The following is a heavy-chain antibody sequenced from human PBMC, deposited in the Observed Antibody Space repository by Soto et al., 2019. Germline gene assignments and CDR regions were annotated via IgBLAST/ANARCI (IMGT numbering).Heavy chain of an antibody. Sequence: ASVKVSCNTSGYTFTDYSMNWVRQAPGQRLEWMGWINTHNGHTQYSPRFDDRVTMTTDPSTSTAYMELKGLRSHDTAVYYCARTDNWAYWGQGTLVTASS. J-gene: IGHJ4*02. V-gene: IGHV1-18*04. D-gene: IGHD1-20*01. CDR1: GYTFTDYS. CDR2: INTHNGHT. CDR3: ARTDNWAY.